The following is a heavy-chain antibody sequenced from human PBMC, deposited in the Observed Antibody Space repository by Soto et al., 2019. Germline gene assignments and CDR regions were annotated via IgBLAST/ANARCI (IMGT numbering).Heavy chain of an antibody. CDR3: SRMGGVEKIWGDF. CDR1: GYTFINYY. V-gene: IGHV1-46*03. Sequence: QVQLVQSGTEVKKPGASVKVSCKASGYTFINYYIHWVRQAPGQGLEWMGLINPSGGSTTSAQKFQGRVTMTGDTSTRTVFMELNNLRSEDTATYYCSRMGGVEKIWGDFWGQGTLVTVSS. J-gene: IGHJ4*02. CDR2: INPSGGST. D-gene: IGHD3-16*01.